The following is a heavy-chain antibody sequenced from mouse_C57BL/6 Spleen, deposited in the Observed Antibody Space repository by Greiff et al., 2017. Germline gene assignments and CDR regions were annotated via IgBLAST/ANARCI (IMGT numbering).Heavy chain of an antibody. V-gene: IGHV1-64*01. D-gene: IGHD1-1*01. CDR3: ARSFITTVQGAMDY. J-gene: IGHJ4*01. CDR2: IHPNSGST. Sequence: VQLQQPGAELVKPGASVKLSCKASGYTFTSYWMHWVKQRPGQGLEWIGMIHPNSGSTNYNEKFKSKATLTVDKSSSTAYMQLSSLTSEDSAVYYCARSFITTVQGAMDYWGQGTSVTVSS. CDR1: GYTFTSYW.